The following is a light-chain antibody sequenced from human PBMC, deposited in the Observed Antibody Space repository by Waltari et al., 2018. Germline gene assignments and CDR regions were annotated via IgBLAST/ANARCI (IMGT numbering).Light chain of an antibody. CDR1: QTVRATY. CDR2: DTS. V-gene: IGKV3-20*01. Sequence: EIVLTQSPGTLSLSPGERAPLPCRASQTVRATYLAWYQQKPGQAPTLVIHDTSSRATGIPDRFSGSGSGTDFSLTISSLEPEDFAVYYCQQYDISPLTFGGGTKVETK. J-gene: IGKJ4*01. CDR3: QQYDISPLT.